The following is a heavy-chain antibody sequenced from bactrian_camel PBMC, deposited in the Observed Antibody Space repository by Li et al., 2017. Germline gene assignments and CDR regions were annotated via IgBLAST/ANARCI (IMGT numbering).Heavy chain of an antibody. CDR3: ATDRVPVPPGYCVGCYCYLTGERQFDY. V-gene: IGHV3S55*01. Sequence: HVQLVESGGGSVQSGGSLRLSCTASGFTFDDTDMGWYRQTPGNECELVSAITTDGNPYYTDSVKGRFTISKASAKNTLLLQMNSLKPEDTAMYYCATDRVPVPPGYCVGCYCYLTGERQFDYWGQGTQVTVS. D-gene: IGHD2*01. CDR1: GFTFDDTD. J-gene: IGHJ4*01. CDR2: ITTDGNP.